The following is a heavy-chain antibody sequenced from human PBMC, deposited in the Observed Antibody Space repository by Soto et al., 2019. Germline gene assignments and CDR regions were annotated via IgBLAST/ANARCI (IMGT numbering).Heavy chain of an antibody. CDR2: ISGSGGST. CDR1: GFTFSSYA. Sequence: EVQLLESGGGLVQPGGSLRLSCAASGFTFSSYAMSWVRQAPGKGLEWVSAISGSGGSTYYADSVKGRFTISRDNSKNTQYMQMNSLRAEDTAVYYCAKDQRRIAAAGISWFDPWGQGTLVTVSS. V-gene: IGHV3-23*01. D-gene: IGHD6-13*01. J-gene: IGHJ5*02. CDR3: AKDQRRIAAAGISWFDP.